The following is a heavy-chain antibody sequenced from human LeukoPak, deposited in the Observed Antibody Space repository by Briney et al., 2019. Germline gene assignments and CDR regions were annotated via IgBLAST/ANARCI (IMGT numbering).Heavy chain of an antibody. CDR3: ARVQGVCNSTTCFVGNADV. CDR2: ISSRGSTI. Sequence: GGSLRLSCVGSGFIFRDHSMNWVRQAPGEGREWVSYISSRGSTIYYADSVKGRLTISRDNAKHSVFLQMNGLRDEDTAVYYCARVQGVCNSTTCFVGNADVWGKGTTVIVSS. J-gene: IGHJ6*04. D-gene: IGHD2-2*01. V-gene: IGHV3-48*02. CDR1: GFIFRDHS.